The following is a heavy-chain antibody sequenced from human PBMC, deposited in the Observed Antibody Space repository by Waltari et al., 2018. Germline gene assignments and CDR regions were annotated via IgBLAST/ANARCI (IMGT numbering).Heavy chain of an antibody. J-gene: IGHJ3*02. Sequence: EVQLVESGGDLVQPGGSLRLSCAASGFGFSAYWMHWVRQVPGKGLFWVSHINTDGSDANYADSVKGRFTISRDNAKNSLYLEMSSLRVEDTAVYYCAFSRGWSPPFGAYDSWGQGTRVIVSS. D-gene: IGHD6-19*01. CDR1: GFGFSAYW. CDR2: INTDGSDA. CDR3: AFSRGWSPPFGAYDS. V-gene: IGHV3-74*01.